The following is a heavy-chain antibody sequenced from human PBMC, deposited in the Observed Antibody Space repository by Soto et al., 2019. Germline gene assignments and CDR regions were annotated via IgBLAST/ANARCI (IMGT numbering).Heavy chain of an antibody. Sequence: SETLSLTCTVSGYSIRSSDSYWGWIRQPPGKDLEWIGSIYYTGSTFYNPSLKSRVSISVDTSKNQFSLKLSSVTAADTAVYYCARLVDYYDSSGYSAWGQGTLVTVSS. CDR2: IYYTGST. D-gene: IGHD3-22*01. CDR1: GYSIRSSDSY. CDR3: ARLVDYYDSSGYSA. V-gene: IGHV4-39*07. J-gene: IGHJ5*02.